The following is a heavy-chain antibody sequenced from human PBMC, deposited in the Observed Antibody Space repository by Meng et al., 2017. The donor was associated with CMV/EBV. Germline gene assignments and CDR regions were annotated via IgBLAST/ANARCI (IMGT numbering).Heavy chain of an antibody. Sequence: ASVKVSCKASGYTFTSYDINWVRQATGQGLEWMGWMNPNSGNTGYAQKFQGRVTMTRNTSISTAYMELSSLRSEDTAVYYCARGLAVGAMNWFDPWGQGTLVTVSS. J-gene: IGHJ5*02. CDR1: GYTFTSYD. V-gene: IGHV1-8*01. CDR2: MNPNSGNT. CDR3: ARGLAVGAMNWFDP. D-gene: IGHD1-26*01.